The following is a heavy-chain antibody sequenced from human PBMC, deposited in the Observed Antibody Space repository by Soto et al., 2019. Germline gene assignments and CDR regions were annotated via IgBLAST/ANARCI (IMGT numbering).Heavy chain of an antibody. CDR3: AKDQAVLRYFDWLFPYYFDY. V-gene: IGHV3-23*01. Sequence: GGSLRLSCAASGFTFSSYAMSWVRQAPGKGLEWVSAISGSGGSTYYADSVKGRFTISRDNSKNTLYLQMNSLRAEDTAVYYCAKDQAVLRYFDWLFPYYFDYWGQGTLVTVSS. J-gene: IGHJ4*02. CDR2: ISGSGGST. D-gene: IGHD3-9*01. CDR1: GFTFSSYA.